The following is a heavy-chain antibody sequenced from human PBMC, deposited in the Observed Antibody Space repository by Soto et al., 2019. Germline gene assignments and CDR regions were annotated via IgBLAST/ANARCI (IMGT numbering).Heavy chain of an antibody. CDR2: ISSSSRTI. Sequence: GGSLRLSCAASGFTFSSNSMNWVRQAPGKGLEWVSYISSSSRTIYYADSVKGRFTISRDNAKNSLYLQMNSLRDEDTAVYYCGRVYCSGGSCYSGDLFDYWGQGTLVTVSS. J-gene: IGHJ4*02. V-gene: IGHV3-48*02. D-gene: IGHD2-15*01. CDR1: GFTFSSNS. CDR3: GRVYCSGGSCYSGDLFDY.